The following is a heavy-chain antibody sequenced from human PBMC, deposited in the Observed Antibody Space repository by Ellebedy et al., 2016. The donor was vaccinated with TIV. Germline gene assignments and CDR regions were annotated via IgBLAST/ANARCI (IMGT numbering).Heavy chain of an antibody. Sequence: GESLKISXAASGFTFSYYAMYWVRQAPGKGLEYVSAIGTNGGSTYYADSVKDRFTISRDNSKNTLYLQMGSLRAEDMAVYYCARVSQEWELLGPLDYWGQGTLVTVSS. CDR3: ARVSQEWELLGPLDY. V-gene: IGHV3-64*02. CDR1: GFTFSYYA. D-gene: IGHD1-26*01. CDR2: IGTNGGST. J-gene: IGHJ4*02.